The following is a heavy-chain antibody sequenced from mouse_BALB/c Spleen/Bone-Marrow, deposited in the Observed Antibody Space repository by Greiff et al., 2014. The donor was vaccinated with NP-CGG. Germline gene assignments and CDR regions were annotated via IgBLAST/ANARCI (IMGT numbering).Heavy chain of an antibody. CDR2: IYPGDGDT. D-gene: IGHD2-1*01. Sequence: QVQLQQSGAELARPGASVKLSCKASGYTFTSYWMQWVKQRPGQGLEWIGAIYPGDGDTRYTQKFRGKATLTADKSSNTAYMQLSSLTSEDPAVYFCANPYGNYDAMDYWGQGTSVTVSS. V-gene: IGHV1-87*01. CDR1: GYTFTSYW. J-gene: IGHJ4*01. CDR3: ANPYGNYDAMDY.